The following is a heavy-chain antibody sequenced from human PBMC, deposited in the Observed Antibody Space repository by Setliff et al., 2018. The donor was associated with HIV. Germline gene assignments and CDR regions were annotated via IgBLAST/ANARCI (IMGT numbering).Heavy chain of an antibody. D-gene: IGHD3-22*01. J-gene: IGHJ6*02. Sequence: ASVKVSCKASGYIFTSYYMHWLRQVPGQGLEWMGIVDPSGGSTHYAQKFEGKVTMTRDTSTSTFHMELSSLTSEDRAFYYCARDGRAVTSLMVVVSLKNGMDVWGQGTTVTVSS. CDR1: GYIFTSYY. CDR3: ARDGRAVTSLMVVVSLKNGMDV. CDR2: VDPSGGST. V-gene: IGHV1-46*01.